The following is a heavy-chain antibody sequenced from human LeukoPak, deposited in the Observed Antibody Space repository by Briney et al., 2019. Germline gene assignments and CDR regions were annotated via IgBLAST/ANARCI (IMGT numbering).Heavy chain of an antibody. CDR3: AREMDYYDSRPIDY. CDR1: GFIFSDYY. J-gene: IGHJ4*02. CDR2: ISSSDSTI. V-gene: IGHV3-11*04. D-gene: IGHD3-22*01. Sequence: GGSLRLSCAASGFIFSDYYMNWVRQAPGKGLEWVSYISSSDSTIYYADSVKGRFTISRDNAKNSLYLQMNSLRAEDTAVYYCAREMDYYDSRPIDYWGQGTLVTVSS.